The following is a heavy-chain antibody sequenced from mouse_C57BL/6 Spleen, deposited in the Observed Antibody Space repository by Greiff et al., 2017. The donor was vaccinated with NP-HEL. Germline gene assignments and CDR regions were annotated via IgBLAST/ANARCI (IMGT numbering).Heavy chain of an antibody. Sequence: QVQLQQPGAELVKPGASVKLSCKASGYTFTSYWMHWVKQRPGQGLEWIGMIHPNSGSTNYNEKFKSKVTLTVDKSSSTAYMQLSSLTSEDSAVYYCARDYGSSWSWFAYWGQGTLVTVSA. J-gene: IGHJ3*01. CDR2: IHPNSGST. CDR1: GYTFTSYW. V-gene: IGHV1-64*01. D-gene: IGHD1-1*01. CDR3: ARDYGSSWSWFAY.